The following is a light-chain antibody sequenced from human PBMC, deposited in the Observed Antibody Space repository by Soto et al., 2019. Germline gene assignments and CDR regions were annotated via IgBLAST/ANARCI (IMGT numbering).Light chain of an antibody. J-gene: IGKJ3*01. V-gene: IGKV3-11*01. Sequence: EIVLTQSPATLSLSPGERATLSCRASQSVSSYFAWYQQKPGQAPRLLIYDASNRATGSPARFSGSGSGTDFTLTISSLEPEDFAVYYWQPRSNWRPGFTFGPGTKVDIK. CDR3: QPRSNWRPGFT. CDR2: DAS. CDR1: QSVSSY.